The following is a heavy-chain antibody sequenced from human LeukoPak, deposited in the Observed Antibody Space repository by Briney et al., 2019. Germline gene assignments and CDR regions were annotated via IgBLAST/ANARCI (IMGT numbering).Heavy chain of an antibody. D-gene: IGHD1-26*01. CDR2: ITTDGSGT. Sequence: GGSLRLSCADSGFTFGRYWMHWVRQAPGKGLVWVSHITTDGSGTSYADSVKGRFTISRDNAKNTLYLQMNSLRAEDTAVYYCARGAIVGANFDYWGQGTLVTVSS. J-gene: IGHJ4*02. CDR1: GFTFGRYW. CDR3: ARGAIVGANFDY. V-gene: IGHV3-74*01.